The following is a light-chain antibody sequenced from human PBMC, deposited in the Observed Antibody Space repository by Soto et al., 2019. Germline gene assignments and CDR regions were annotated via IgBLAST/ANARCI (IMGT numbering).Light chain of an antibody. CDR2: DAS. V-gene: IGKV1-5*01. Sequence: DIRVTQSPPTLSASVGDRVTISCRASQTITTWMAWYQQKPGKAPKLLVYDASTLQSGVATRFSGSRSGTEFTLIISGLQPEDSATYYCQQYTNTNNPWMFGQWTKVDIK. CDR3: QQYTNTNNPWM. J-gene: IGKJ1*01. CDR1: QTITTW.